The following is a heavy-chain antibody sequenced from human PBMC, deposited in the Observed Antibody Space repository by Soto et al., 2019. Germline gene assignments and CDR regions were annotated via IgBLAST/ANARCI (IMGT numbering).Heavy chain of an antibody. CDR3: ARVFTVYRGYFAY. CDR2: ISYDGSNK. D-gene: IGHD4-17*01. J-gene: IGHJ4*02. V-gene: IGHV3-30-3*01. Sequence: QVQLVESGGGVVQPGRSLRLSCAASGFTFSSYAMHWVRQAPGKGLEWVAVISYDGSNKYYADSVKGRFTISRDNSKNTLYLQMNSLRAEDTAVYYCARVFTVYRGYFAYWGQGTLVTVSS. CDR1: GFTFSSYA.